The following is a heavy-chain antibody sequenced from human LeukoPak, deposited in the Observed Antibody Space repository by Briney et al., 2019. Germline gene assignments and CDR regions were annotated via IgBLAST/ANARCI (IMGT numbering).Heavy chain of an antibody. V-gene: IGHV1-3*01. CDR3: ARVERARYCSGGSCYDY. Sequence: ASVKVSCKASGYTFTSYAMHWVRQAPGQRLEWMGWINAGNGNTKYSQKFQGRVTITRDTSASTAYMELSSLRSEDTAVYYCARVERARYCSGGSCYDYWGQGTLVTVSS. D-gene: IGHD2-15*01. CDR2: INAGNGNT. CDR1: GYTFTSYA. J-gene: IGHJ4*02.